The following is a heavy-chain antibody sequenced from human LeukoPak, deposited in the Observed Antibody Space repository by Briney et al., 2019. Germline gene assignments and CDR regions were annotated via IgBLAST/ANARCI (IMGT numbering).Heavy chain of an antibody. CDR1: GGSISSSSYY. J-gene: IGHJ4*02. CDR3: ARDSSGYFKNSIPLDY. CDR2: IYTSGST. Sequence: SETLSLTCTVSGGSISSSSYYWSWIRQPAGKGLEWIGRIYTSGSTNYNPSLKSRVTMSVDTSKNQFSLKLSSVTAADTAVYYCARDSSGYFKNSIPLDYWGQGTLVTVSS. V-gene: IGHV4-61*02. D-gene: IGHD3-22*01.